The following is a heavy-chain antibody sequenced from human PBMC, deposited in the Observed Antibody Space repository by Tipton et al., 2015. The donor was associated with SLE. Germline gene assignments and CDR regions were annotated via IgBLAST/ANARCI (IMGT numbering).Heavy chain of an antibody. CDR2: IKQDGSEK. CDR3: ARDPQPRFCTGSVCYGLDYGMDV. CDR1: GFTFSRDW. J-gene: IGHJ6*02. V-gene: IGHV3-7*01. D-gene: IGHD2-8*02. Sequence: SLRLSCAASGFTFSRDWMSWGRQAPGKGLEWVANIKQDGSEKYYVDSVKGRFTISRDNAKNSLYLQMNSLRAEDTAVYYCARDPQPRFCTGSVCYGLDYGMDVWGQGTTVTVSS.